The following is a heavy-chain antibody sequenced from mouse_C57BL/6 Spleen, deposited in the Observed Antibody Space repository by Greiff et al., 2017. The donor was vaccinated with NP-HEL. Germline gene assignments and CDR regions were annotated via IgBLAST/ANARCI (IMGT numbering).Heavy chain of an antibody. CDR3: ARSPITTVVATRPYYYAMDY. J-gene: IGHJ4*01. D-gene: IGHD1-1*01. V-gene: IGHV1-19*01. CDR1: GYTFTDYY. Sequence: EVKLMESGPVLVKPGASVKMSCKASGYTFTDYYMNWVKQSHGKSLEWIGVINPYNGGTSYNQKFKGKATLTVDKSSSTAYMELNSLTSEDSAVYYCARSPITTVVATRPYYYAMDYWGQGTSVTVSS. CDR2: INPYNGGT.